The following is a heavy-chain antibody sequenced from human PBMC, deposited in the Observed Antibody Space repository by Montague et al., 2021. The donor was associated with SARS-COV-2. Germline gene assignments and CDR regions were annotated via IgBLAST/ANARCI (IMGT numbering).Heavy chain of an antibody. D-gene: IGHD3-10*01. CDR2: MYYSGST. V-gene: IGHV4-39*01. CDR1: GGSISSSTYY. CDR3: ARQPRNYCDSGSYWDLGDY. J-gene: IGHJ4*02. Sequence: SDTLSLTCTVSGGSISSSTYYWGWIRQPPGKGLEWIGSMYYSGSTYYNPSLKSRVTISVDTSKKQFSLKLSSVTAADTAVYYCARQPRNYCDSGSYWDLGDYWGQGTLVTVSS.